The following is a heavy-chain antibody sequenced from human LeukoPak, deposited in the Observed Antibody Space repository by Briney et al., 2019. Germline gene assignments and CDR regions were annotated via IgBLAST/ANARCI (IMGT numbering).Heavy chain of an antibody. J-gene: IGHJ4*02. Sequence: NTSETLSLTCAVYGESFSGCYWTWIRQPPGKGLEWIGEINHSGSTNYNPSLKRRLTISVDTSKNQFSLKLSSVTAADTAVYYCARLSLYPSGVVDCWGQGTLVTVSS. D-gene: IGHD3-16*01. V-gene: IGHV4-34*01. CDR3: ARLSLYPSGVVDC. CDR1: GESFSGCY. CDR2: INHSGST.